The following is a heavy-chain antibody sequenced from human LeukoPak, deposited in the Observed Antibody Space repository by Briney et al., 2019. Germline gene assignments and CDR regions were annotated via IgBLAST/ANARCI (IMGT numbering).Heavy chain of an antibody. Sequence: SETLSLTCTVSGGSISSYYWSWIRQPPGKGLEWIGYIYYSGSTNYNPSLKSRVTISVDTSKNQFSLKLTSVTAADTAVYYCARREGEMATIDMRAFDIWGQGTMVTVSS. D-gene: IGHD5-24*01. CDR1: GGSISSYY. V-gene: IGHV4-59*08. CDR3: ARREGEMATIDMRAFDI. J-gene: IGHJ3*02. CDR2: IYYSGST.